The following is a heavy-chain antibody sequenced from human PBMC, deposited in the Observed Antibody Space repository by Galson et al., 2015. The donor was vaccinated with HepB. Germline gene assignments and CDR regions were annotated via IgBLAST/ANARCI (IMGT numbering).Heavy chain of an antibody. J-gene: IGHJ4*02. Sequence: SLRLSCAASGFAFSTYAMSWVRLAPGKGLEWVSGINSGGGAYYADSAKGRFTVARDDSKNTLYLQINSLRAEDTALYYCTTDLRRGSEYWGQGTLVTVSS. D-gene: IGHD1-14*01. CDR2: INSGGGA. CDR1: GFAFSTYA. CDR3: TTDLRRGSEY. V-gene: IGHV3-23*01.